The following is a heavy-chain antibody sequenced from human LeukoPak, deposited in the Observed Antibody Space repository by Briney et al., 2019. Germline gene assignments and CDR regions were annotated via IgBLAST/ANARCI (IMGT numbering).Heavy chain of an antibody. CDR3: AKDGYSYGLFDY. D-gene: IGHD5-18*01. CDR1: GFTFSSYA. J-gene: IGHJ4*02. Sequence: GGSLRLSCAASGFTFSSYAMSWVRQTPGKGLELVSAISGSGGRTYYAYSVKGRFTISRDNSKNTLYLQMNSLRAEDTAVYYCAKDGYSYGLFDYWGQGTLVTVSS. CDR2: ISGSGGRT. V-gene: IGHV3-23*01.